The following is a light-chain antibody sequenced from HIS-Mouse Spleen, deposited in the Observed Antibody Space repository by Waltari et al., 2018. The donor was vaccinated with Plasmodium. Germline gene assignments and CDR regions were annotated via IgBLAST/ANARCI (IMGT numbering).Light chain of an antibody. CDR3: SSYTSSSTLVV. Sequence: QSALTQPASVSGSPGQSLTISCTGTSSDGGGYNYVSWYQQHPGKAPKLMIYDVSNRPSGVSNRCSGSKSGNTASLTISGLQAEDEADYYCSSYTSSSTLVVVGGGTKLTVL. CDR2: DVS. V-gene: IGLV2-14*03. J-gene: IGLJ2*01. CDR1: SSDGGGYNY.